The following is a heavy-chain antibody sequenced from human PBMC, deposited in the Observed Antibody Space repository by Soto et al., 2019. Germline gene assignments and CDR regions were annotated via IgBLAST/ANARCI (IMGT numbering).Heavy chain of an antibody. Sequence: SVKVSCKASGGTFSSYAISWVRQAPGQGLEWMGGIIPIYGNANYAQKFQGRVTITTDASTSTAYMELRSLRSDDTAVYYCAREPERDCSSTSCYYYFDYWGQGTLVTVSS. CDR3: AREPERDCSSTSCYYYFDY. CDR2: IIPIYGNA. CDR1: GGTFSSYA. V-gene: IGHV1-69*05. J-gene: IGHJ4*02. D-gene: IGHD2-2*01.